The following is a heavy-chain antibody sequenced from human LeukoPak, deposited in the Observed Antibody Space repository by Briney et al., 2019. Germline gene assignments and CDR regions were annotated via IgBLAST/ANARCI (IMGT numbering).Heavy chain of an antibody. CDR1: GDSITSYY. D-gene: IGHD3-9*01. CDR2: IYYSGST. V-gene: IGHV4-59*01. CDR3: ARAHYDILTGYYYIDY. J-gene: IGHJ4*02. Sequence: TPSETLSLTCTVSGDSITSYYWSWIRQPTGKGLEWIGYIYYSGSTNYNPSLKSRVSISVDTSKNQFSLKLSSVTAADTAVYYCARAHYDILTGYYYIDYWGQGTLVTVSS.